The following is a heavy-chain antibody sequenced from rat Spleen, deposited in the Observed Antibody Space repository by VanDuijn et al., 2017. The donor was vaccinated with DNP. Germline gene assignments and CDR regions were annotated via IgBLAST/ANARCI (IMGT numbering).Heavy chain of an antibody. Sequence: EVQLVESGGGLVQPGRSLKLSCAASGFTFSDYNMAWVRQAPKKGLEWVATIIYDGSRTYYRDSVKGRFTISRDNAKSNLFLQMDSLRSEDTATYYCATQASLGALAYWGQGTLVPVSS. CDR2: IIYDGSRT. CDR1: GFTFSDYN. CDR3: ATQASLGALAY. V-gene: IGHV5S10*01. D-gene: IGHD5-1*01. J-gene: IGHJ3*01.